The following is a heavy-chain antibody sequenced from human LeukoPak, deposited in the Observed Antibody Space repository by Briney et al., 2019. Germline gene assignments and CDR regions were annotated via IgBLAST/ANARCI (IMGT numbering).Heavy chain of an antibody. D-gene: IGHD6-13*01. Sequence: GGSLRLSCAASGFTFSDYWMSWVRQAPGKGLEWVANIKQDGSEKSYLDSVKGRFTISRDNVENTLYLQMNSLRADDTAVYYCARGGIVAARHLGAYTPQYYYYYGMDVWGQGTTVTVSS. V-gene: IGHV3-7*05. CDR1: GFTFSDYW. CDR3: ARGGIVAARHLGAYTPQYYYYYGMDV. J-gene: IGHJ6*02. CDR2: IKQDGSEK.